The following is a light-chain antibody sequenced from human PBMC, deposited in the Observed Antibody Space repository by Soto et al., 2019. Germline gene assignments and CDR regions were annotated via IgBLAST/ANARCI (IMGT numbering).Light chain of an antibody. CDR3: CSYTRTSNHYF. J-gene: IGLJ1*01. Sequence: SARTTANPSSERPGQPIAIACPGTTSYMGGYDYVSWYQHRPRKAPKLMIYEXRYLPSWVXXRFSGSKSGNTASLTISGLQAEDEAVYYCCSYTRTSNHYFFGSGTKVTVL. V-gene: IGLV2-14*01. CDR2: EXR. CDR1: TSYMGGYDY.